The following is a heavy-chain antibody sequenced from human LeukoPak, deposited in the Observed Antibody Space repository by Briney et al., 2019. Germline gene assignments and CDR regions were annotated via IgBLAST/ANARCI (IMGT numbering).Heavy chain of an antibody. CDR3: ARRSYIRGGKYRNWFDP. Sequence: ASVKVSCKASGYTFTSYDINWVRQAPGQGLEWMGWINPNSGNTGYAQKFPGRVTMTRNTSISTAYMELSSLRSEDTAVYYCARRSYIRGGKYRNWFDPWGQGTLVTVSS. CDR1: GYTFTSYD. D-gene: IGHD3-10*02. V-gene: IGHV1-8*02. CDR2: INPNSGNT. J-gene: IGHJ5*02.